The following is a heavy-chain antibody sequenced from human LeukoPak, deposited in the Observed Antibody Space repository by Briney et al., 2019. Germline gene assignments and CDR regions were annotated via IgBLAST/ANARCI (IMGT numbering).Heavy chain of an antibody. J-gene: IGHJ4*02. CDR2: INPSDDDI. CDR3: ARPLLTGFYMPPGY. V-gene: IGHV1-46*01. D-gene: IGHD3-9*01. CDR1: GYTFSNYY. Sequence: GASVKVSCKASGYTFSNYYIHWVRQAPGQGLEWMGKINPSDDDITYAQKFQDRVTITSDTSTSAVYMELSSLRSEDTAVYYCARPLLTGFYMPPGYWGQGSLVTVSS.